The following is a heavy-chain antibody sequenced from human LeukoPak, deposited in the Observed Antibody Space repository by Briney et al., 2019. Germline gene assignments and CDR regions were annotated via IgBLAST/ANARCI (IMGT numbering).Heavy chain of an antibody. CDR3: ARGTMRLRSWSHAFDI. CDR2: IIPIFGTA. Sequence: ASVKVSCKASGGTFSSYAISWVRQAPGQGLEWMGGIIPIFGTANYAQKFQGRVTITADESTSTAYMELSRLRSEDTAVYYCARGTMRLRSWSHAFDIWGQGTMVTVSS. CDR1: GGTFSSYA. V-gene: IGHV1-69*13. J-gene: IGHJ3*02. D-gene: IGHD5-12*01.